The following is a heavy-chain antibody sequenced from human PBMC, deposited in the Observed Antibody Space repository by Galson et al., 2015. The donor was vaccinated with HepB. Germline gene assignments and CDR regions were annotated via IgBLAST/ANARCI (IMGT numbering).Heavy chain of an antibody. CDR3: ARAGYYYDSSGYYRYYYYGMDV. Sequence: SVKVSCKASGGTFSSYAISWVRQAPGQGLEWMGGIIPIFGIANYAQKFQGRVTITADKSTSTAYMELSSLRSEDTAVYYCARAGYYYDSSGYYRYYYYGMDVWGQGTTVTVSS. J-gene: IGHJ6*02. V-gene: IGHV1-69*10. CDR1: GGTFSSYA. CDR2: IIPIFGIA. D-gene: IGHD3-22*01.